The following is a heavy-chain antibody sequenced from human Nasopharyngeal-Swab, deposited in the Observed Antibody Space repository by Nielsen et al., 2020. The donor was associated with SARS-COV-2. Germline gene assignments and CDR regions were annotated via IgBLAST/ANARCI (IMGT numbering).Heavy chain of an antibody. Sequence: SETLSLTCAVSGGSISSGGYSWSWIRQPPAKGLEWIGYIYHSGSTYYNPSLKSRVTISVDRSKNQFSLRLRSVTAADTAVYYCARGFSHFLYSGYDRFDYWGQGTLVTVSS. CDR2: IYHSGST. CDR3: ARGFSHFLYSGYDRFDY. V-gene: IGHV4-30-2*01. J-gene: IGHJ4*02. CDR1: GGSISSGGYS. D-gene: IGHD5-12*01.